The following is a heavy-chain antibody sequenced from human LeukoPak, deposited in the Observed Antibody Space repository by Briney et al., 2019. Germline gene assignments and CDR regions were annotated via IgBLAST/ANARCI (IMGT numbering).Heavy chain of an antibody. J-gene: IGHJ6*03. CDR2: IYYSGST. CDR1: GGSISSGDYY. CDR3: ARMSGNYDFWSGYQGYYYYYMDV. V-gene: IGHV4-30-4*08. Sequence: SETLSLTCTVSGGSISSGDYYWSWIRQPPGKGLEWIGYIYYSGSTYYNPSLKSRVTISVDTSKNQFSLKLSSVTAADTAVYYCARMSGNYDFWSGYQGYYYYYMDVWGKGTTVTVSS. D-gene: IGHD3-3*01.